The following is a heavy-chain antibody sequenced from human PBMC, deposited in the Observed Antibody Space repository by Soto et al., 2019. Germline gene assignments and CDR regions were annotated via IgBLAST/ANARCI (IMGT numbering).Heavy chain of an antibody. J-gene: IGHJ4*02. CDR3: AKDGCSGGSCYPRGPIDD. D-gene: IGHD2-15*01. CDR1: GFTFSSYA. CDR2: SRGSGGRT. V-gene: IGHV3-23*01. Sequence: EVQLLESGGGLVQPGGSLRLSCAASGFTFSSYAMSWVRQAPGKGLEWVSGSRGSGGRTYYADSVKGRFTMARDNSKNTLNLQMNSLRAEATAVYYCAKDGCSGGSCYPRGPIDDWGQGILVTVSS.